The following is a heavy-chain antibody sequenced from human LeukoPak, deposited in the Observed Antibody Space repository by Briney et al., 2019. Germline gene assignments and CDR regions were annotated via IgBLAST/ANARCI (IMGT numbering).Heavy chain of an antibody. V-gene: IGHV3-23*01. J-gene: IGHJ5*02. CDR1: GFTFSSYA. D-gene: IGHD3-22*01. Sequence: GGSLRLSCAASGFTFSSYAMSWVRQAPGKGLEWVSGISGNSGSTYYADSVKGRFTISRDNSKNTLYLQMNSLRAEDTAVYYCAKDDVVVILPDNWFDPWGQGTLVTVSS. CDR2: ISGNSGST. CDR3: AKDDVVVILPDNWFDP.